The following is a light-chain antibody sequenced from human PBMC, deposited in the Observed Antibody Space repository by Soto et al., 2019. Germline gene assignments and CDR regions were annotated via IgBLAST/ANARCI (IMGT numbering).Light chain of an antibody. V-gene: IGLV2-8*01. CDR3: SSYAGSNSVV. CDR2: EVS. J-gene: IGLJ2*01. CDR1: SSDVGGYNY. Sequence: SALTQPPSASGSPGQSVTISCTGMSSDVGGYNYVSWYHQHPGKAPKLMIYEVSKRPSGVPDRFSGSKSGNTASLTVSGLQAEDEADYYCSSYAGSNSVVFGGGTKLTVL.